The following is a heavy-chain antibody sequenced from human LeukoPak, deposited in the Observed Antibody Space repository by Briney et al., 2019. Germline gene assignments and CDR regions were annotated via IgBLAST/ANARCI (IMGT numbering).Heavy chain of an antibody. J-gene: IGHJ6*02. CDR3: AKEIGYCGGGSCSSDYFGLDV. Sequence: GGSLRLSCVASGYYFGDYGMHWVRQAPGKGLEWVSGTNWDTNNVGYADSVKGRFTISRDNAKNSLYLQMNSLRAEDTAVYYCAKEIGYCGGGSCSSDYFGLDVWGLGTTVTVSS. CDR2: TNWDTNNV. CDR1: GYYFGDYG. V-gene: IGHV3-9*01. D-gene: IGHD2-15*01.